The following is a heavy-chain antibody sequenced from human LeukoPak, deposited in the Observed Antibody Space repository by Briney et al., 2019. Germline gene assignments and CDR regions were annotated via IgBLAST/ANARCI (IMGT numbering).Heavy chain of an antibody. D-gene: IGHD2-15*01. CDR3: ASNDCSGGSCYLPAEYFQH. CDR1: GFTFSSYW. V-gene: IGHV3-7*03. CDR2: IKRDASEK. Sequence: PGGSLRLSCAASGFTFSSYWMSWVRQSPGKGLEWVANIKRDASEKYYVDSVKGRFTISRDNAKNSLYLQMNSLRAEDTAVYYCASNDCSGGSCYLPAEYFQHWGQGTLVTVSS. J-gene: IGHJ1*01.